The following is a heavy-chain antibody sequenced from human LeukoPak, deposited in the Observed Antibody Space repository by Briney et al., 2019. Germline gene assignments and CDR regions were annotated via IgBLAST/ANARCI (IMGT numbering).Heavy chain of an antibody. D-gene: IGHD1-26*01. CDR2: ISSSSSYI. CDR3: ARDDSFGMWEFDY. J-gene: IGHJ4*02. Sequence: PGGSLRLSCAASGFTFSSYSMNWVRQAPGKGLEWVSSISSSSSYIYYADSVKGRFTISRDNAKNSLYLQMNSLRAEDTAVYYCARDDSFGMWEFDYWGQGTLVTVSS. CDR1: GFTFSSYS. V-gene: IGHV3-21*01.